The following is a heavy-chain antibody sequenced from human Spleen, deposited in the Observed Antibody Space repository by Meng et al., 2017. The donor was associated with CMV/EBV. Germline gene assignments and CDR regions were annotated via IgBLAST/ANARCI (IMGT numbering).Heavy chain of an antibody. CDR1: GFTVSSNY. D-gene: IGHD3-3*01. CDR3: AKEALRDDFWSGYTHSYDY. Sequence: GESLKISCAASGFTVSSNYMSWVRQAPGKGLEWVSVIYRDGRTYSADSVKGRFTISRDNSKNTLYLQMNSLRAEDTAVYYCAKEALRDDFWSGYTHSYDYWGQGTLVTVSS. J-gene: IGHJ4*02. V-gene: IGHV3-53*01. CDR2: IYRDGRT.